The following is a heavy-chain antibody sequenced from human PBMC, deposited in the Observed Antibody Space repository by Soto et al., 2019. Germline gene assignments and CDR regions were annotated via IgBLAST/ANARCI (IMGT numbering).Heavy chain of an antibody. CDR3: ARDFTYCSSTSCYNYYYYGMDV. J-gene: IGHJ6*02. CDR2: TYYRSKWYN. D-gene: IGHD2-2*02. Sequence: SPALSLTXDISGDSVSRNSAAWNWNRQSPSRGLEWLGRTYYRSKWYNDYAVSVKSRITINPDTSKNQFSLQLNSVTPEDTAVYYCARDFTYCSSTSCYNYYYYGMDVWGQGTTVTVSS. V-gene: IGHV6-1*01. CDR1: GDSVSRNSAA.